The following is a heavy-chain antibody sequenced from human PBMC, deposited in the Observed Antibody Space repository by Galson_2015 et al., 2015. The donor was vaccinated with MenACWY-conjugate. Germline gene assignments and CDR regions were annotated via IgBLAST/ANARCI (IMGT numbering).Heavy chain of an antibody. Sequence: SLRLSCAASGFTFRRFGMHWVRQAPGKGLEWMAVISYGGSNESYADSVKGRFTISRDNSKNTLYLQMNSLRADDTAVYYCAKDWSVPYSTISYYFYYYGLDVWGQGTTVTVSS. CDR3: AKDWSVPYSTISYYFYYYGLDV. D-gene: IGHD6-13*01. V-gene: IGHV3-30*18. J-gene: IGHJ6*02. CDR1: GFTFRRFG. CDR2: ISYGGSNE.